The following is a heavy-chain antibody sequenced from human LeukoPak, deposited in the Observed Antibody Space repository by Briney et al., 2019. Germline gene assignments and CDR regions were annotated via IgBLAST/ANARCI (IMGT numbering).Heavy chain of an antibody. CDR3: ARGNPQNLVRGSYHYFDY. V-gene: IGHV3-30-3*01. D-gene: IGHD1-26*01. Sequence: GGSLRLSCAASGFTFSSYAMHWVRQAPGKGVEWVAVISYDGSNKYYADSVKGRFTISRDNSKNTLYLQMNSLRAEDTAVYYCARGNPQNLVRGSYHYFDYWGQGTLVTVSS. J-gene: IGHJ4*02. CDR1: GFTFSSYA. CDR2: ISYDGSNK.